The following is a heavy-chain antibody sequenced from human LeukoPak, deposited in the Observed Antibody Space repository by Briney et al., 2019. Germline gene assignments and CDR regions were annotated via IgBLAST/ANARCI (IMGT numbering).Heavy chain of an antibody. J-gene: IGHJ3*02. Sequence: GGSLRLSCAASGFTFSSFAMSWVRQAPGTGLEWVSAISGSGGSTYYADSVKGRFTISRDNSKNTLYLQMNSLRAGDTAVYYCAKDLAVVVPAAPDAFDIWGQGTMVTVSS. CDR1: GFTFSSFA. CDR3: AKDLAVVVPAAPDAFDI. D-gene: IGHD2-2*01. V-gene: IGHV3-23*01. CDR2: ISGSGGST.